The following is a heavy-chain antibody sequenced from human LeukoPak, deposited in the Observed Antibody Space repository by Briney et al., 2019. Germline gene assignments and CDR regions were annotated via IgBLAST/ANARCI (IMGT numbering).Heavy chain of an antibody. D-gene: IGHD6-19*01. V-gene: IGHV3-33*01. CDR2: IWYDGSND. CDR3: ARDPSGSGWSLNN. J-gene: IGHJ4*02. CDR1: GFNFGSDA. Sequence: PGGSLRLSCTASGFNFGSDAMHWVRQAPGKGLEWVAFIWYDGSNDHYADSVKGRFTISRDNSKNTVCLQMNSLRVEDRAVYYCARDPSGSGWSLNNWGQGTLVTVSS.